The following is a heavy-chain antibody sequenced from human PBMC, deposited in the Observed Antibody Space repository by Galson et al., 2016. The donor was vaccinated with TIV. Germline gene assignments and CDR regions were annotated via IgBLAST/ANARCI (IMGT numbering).Heavy chain of an antibody. CDR2: IGVKAYGGTT. D-gene: IGHD1-1*01. CDR3: VRDSAWNDSDY. V-gene: IGHV3-49*04. CDR1: GFTFPDYA. J-gene: IGHJ4*02. Sequence: SLRLSCATSGFTFPDYAMSWVRQAPGKGLEWVGFIGVKAYGGTTGYAASMKGRFVIPSDDSKSIAYLQMNSLQTEDTAVYYCVRDSAWNDSDYWGQGTLVAVSS.